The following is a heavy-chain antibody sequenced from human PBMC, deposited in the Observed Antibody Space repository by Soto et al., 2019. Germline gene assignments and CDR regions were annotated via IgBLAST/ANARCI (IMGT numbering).Heavy chain of an antibody. CDR1: GGSISSSSYY. D-gene: IGHD3-10*01. Sequence: SETLSLTCTVSGGSISSSSYYWGWIRQPPGKGLEWIGSIYYSGSTYYNPSLKSRVTISVDTSKNQFSLKLSSVTAADTAVYYCARDSPSFYGSGSYYDAFDIWGQGTMVTVSS. CDR3: ARDSPSFYGSGSYYDAFDI. J-gene: IGHJ3*02. V-gene: IGHV4-39*07. CDR2: IYYSGST.